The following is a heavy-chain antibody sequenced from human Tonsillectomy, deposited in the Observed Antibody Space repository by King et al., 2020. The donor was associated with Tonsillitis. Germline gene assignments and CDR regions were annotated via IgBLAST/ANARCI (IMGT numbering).Heavy chain of an antibody. Sequence: VQLQESGPGLVKPSETLSLTCTVSGGSISSGDYYWSWIRQPPGKGLEWIGYIHYSGSPYYNPSLKSRVTIAVDTSKKQFSLKLSSVTAADTAGFYCAAVSLRGADGGVYYYGMDVWGQGTTVTVSS. CDR1: GGSISSGDYY. CDR3: AAVSLRGADGGVYYYGMDV. CDR2: IHYSGSP. V-gene: IGHV4-30-4*01. D-gene: IGHD3-10*01. J-gene: IGHJ6*02.